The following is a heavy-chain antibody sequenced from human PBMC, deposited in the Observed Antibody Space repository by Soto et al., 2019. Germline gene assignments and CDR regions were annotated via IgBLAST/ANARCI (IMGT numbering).Heavy chain of an antibody. CDR3: AKVSRPQLLTVTIDY. J-gene: IGHJ4*02. Sequence: GGSLRLSCAASGFTFSSYAMSWVRQAPWKGLEWVSAISGSGGSTYYADSVKGRFTISRDNSKNTLYLQMNSLRAEDTAVYYCAKVSRPQLLTVTIDYWGQGTLVTVSS. D-gene: IGHD4-17*01. V-gene: IGHV3-23*01. CDR1: GFTFSSYA. CDR2: ISGSGGST.